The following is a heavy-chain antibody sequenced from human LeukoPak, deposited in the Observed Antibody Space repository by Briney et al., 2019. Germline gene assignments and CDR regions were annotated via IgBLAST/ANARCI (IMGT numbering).Heavy chain of an antibody. V-gene: IGHV4-4*07. CDR3: ARENTGSYREFDY. Sequence: SETLSLTCTVSGGSISSYYWSWIRQPAGKGLEWIGRIYSGGSTNYNPSLTSRVTMSVDSSNNQFSLKLSSVTAADTAVFYCARENTGSYREFDYWGQGTLVTVSS. D-gene: IGHD1-26*01. J-gene: IGHJ4*02. CDR2: IYSGGST. CDR1: GGSISSYY.